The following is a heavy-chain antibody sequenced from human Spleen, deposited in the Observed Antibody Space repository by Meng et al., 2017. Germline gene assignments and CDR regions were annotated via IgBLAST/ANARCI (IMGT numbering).Heavy chain of an antibody. CDR1: GFSFSSYS. D-gene: IGHD3-10*01. CDR2: ISTMSSYI. V-gene: IGHV3-21*04. CDR3: AKDPLTIIRGVSYYYGMDV. J-gene: IGHJ6*02. Sequence: GESLKISCAASGFSFSSYSMNWVRQAPGKGLEWVSSISTMSSYIFYADSVMGRFTISRDNAKKSLYLQMNSLRDEDTALYYCAKDPLTIIRGVSYYYGMDVWGQGTTVTVS.